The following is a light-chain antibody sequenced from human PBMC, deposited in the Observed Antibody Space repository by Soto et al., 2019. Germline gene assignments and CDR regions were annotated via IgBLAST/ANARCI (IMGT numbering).Light chain of an antibody. V-gene: IGKV3-20*01. CDR2: AAS. CDR3: QQYGSAPQT. Sequence: EIVLTQSPGTLSLSPGERAALSCRASQSVNSNYLAWYQQKPGQAPRLLIYAASSRATGIPDMFSGRGSGRDVTLTISRLETEDLAVYCCQQYGSAPQTFGQGTKLEIK. J-gene: IGKJ2*01. CDR1: QSVNSNY.